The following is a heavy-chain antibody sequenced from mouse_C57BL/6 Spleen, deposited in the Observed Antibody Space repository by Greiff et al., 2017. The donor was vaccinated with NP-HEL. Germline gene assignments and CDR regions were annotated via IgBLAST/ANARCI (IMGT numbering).Heavy chain of an antibody. CDR3: ARIPVYYYGSSYDWYFDV. J-gene: IGHJ1*03. D-gene: IGHD1-1*01. Sequence: ESGPGLVKPSQSLSLTCSVTGYSITSGYYWNWIRQFPGNKLEWMGYISYDGSNNYNPSLNNRISINRDTSKNQFFLKLNSVTTEDTATYYCARIPVYYYGSSYDWYFDVWGTGTTVTVSS. CDR2: ISYDGSN. CDR1: GYSITSGYY. V-gene: IGHV3-6*01.